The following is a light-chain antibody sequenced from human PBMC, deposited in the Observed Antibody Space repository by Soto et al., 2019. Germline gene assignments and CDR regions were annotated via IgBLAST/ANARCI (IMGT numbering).Light chain of an antibody. CDR3: KQYYAYWT. CDR2: DAS. V-gene: IGKV1-5*01. Sequence: DLQMTQFPSTLSSSLGDSVAITCRASQSVTYRLAWYQQKAGKAPKILIYDASSLESGVQSRFSGSGSGTEFTLSITNLQPGDFATYYCKQYYAYWTCGQGTKVDIK. J-gene: IGKJ1*01. CDR1: QSVTYR.